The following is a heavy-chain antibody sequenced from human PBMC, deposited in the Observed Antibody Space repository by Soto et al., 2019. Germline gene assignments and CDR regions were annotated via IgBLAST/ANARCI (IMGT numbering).Heavy chain of an antibody. CDR2: ISKDSGRAT. Sequence: LGGSLRLSCAAPGFIFGDWFMSWIGQALGKGLEWISYISKDSGRATRYADSVKGRFTISRDNAKNSLFLQTNNLTVEDTAVYNCAKESWANSDSWGQGTLVTVSS. CDR1: GFIFGDWF. D-gene: IGHD6-13*01. CDR3: AKESWANSDS. V-gene: IGHV3-11*01. J-gene: IGHJ4*02.